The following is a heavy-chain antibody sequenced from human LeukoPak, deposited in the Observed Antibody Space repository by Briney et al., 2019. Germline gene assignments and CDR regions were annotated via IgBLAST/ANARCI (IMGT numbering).Heavy chain of an antibody. CDR1: GGSISSSTYY. Sequence: SETLSLTCTGSGGSISSSTYYWSWIRQPPGKGLEWIGEINHSGSTNYNPSLKSRVTISVDTSKNQFSLKLSSVTAADTAVYYCARVKWLRFFDYWGQGTLVTVSS. CDR2: INHSGST. V-gene: IGHV4-39*07. J-gene: IGHJ4*02. D-gene: IGHD5-12*01. CDR3: ARVKWLRFFDY.